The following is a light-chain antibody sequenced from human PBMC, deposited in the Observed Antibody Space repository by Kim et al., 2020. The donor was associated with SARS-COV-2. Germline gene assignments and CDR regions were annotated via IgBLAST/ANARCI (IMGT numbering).Light chain of an antibody. CDR3: QQYYTIPYT. CDR1: QSLLYSNQNY. CDR2: WTS. Sequence: DIVMTQSPDSLAVSLGERATIHCKSSQSLLYSNQNYLAWYQQKPGQPPNLLIYWTSTRESGVPDRFSGSGSGTDFTLTISSLQAEDVAVYYCQQYYTIPYTFGQGTKLEI. V-gene: IGKV4-1*01. J-gene: IGKJ2*01.